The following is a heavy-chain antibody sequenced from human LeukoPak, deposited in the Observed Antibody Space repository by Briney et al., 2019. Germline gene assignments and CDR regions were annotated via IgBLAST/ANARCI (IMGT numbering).Heavy chain of an antibody. V-gene: IGHV3-23*01. D-gene: IGHD3-22*01. CDR2: ISGSGDTT. Sequence: PGGSLRLSCAASGFTFSNFAMSWVRQAPGKGLEWVSAISGSGDTTYYADSVMGRFTISRDSSKNTLYLQMNSLRAEDTAVYYCAKPDTTPFPGSSGYLGGASRSRAFDIWGQGTMVTVSS. J-gene: IGHJ3*02. CDR1: GFTFSNFA. CDR3: AKPDTTPFPGSSGYLGGASRSRAFDI.